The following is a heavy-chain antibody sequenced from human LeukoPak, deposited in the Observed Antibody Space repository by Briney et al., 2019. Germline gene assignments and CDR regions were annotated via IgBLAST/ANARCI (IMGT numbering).Heavy chain of an antibody. D-gene: IGHD6-13*01. CDR3: ARGGESSSWYGGRFDP. V-gene: IGHV4-34*01. J-gene: IGHJ5*02. Sequence: PSETLSLTCAVYGGSLSGYYWSWIRQPPGKGLEWIGEINHSGSTNYNPSLKSRVTISVDTSKNQFSLKLSSVTAADTAVYYCARGGESSSWYGGRFDPWGQGTLVTVSS. CDR1: GGSLSGYY. CDR2: INHSGST.